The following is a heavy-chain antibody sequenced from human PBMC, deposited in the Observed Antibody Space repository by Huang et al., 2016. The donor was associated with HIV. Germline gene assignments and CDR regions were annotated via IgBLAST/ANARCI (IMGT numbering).Heavy chain of an antibody. J-gene: IGHJ4*02. V-gene: IGHV4-30-4*08. CDR1: GGSISSGGYY. CDR3: ARVWLRSYYFDY. D-gene: IGHD3-22*01. Sequence: QVQLQESGPGLVKPSQTLSLTCTVSGGSISSGGYYWSWIRQPPGKGLEWIGYIYYSGRTDYNPSLKSRVTISVDTSKNQFSLKLSSVTAADTAVYYCARVWLRSYYFDYWGQGTLVTVSS. CDR2: IYYSGRT.